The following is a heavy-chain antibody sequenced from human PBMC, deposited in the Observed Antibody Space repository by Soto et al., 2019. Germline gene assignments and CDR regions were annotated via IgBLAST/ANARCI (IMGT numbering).Heavy chain of an antibody. CDR2: IIPIFGTA. D-gene: IGHD3-10*01. CDR3: ARDRRGTMVRGVMGDWFVP. J-gene: IGHJ5*02. Sequence: QVQLVQSGAGVKKPGSSVKVSCKASGGIFSSYAISWVRLAPGQGLEWMGGIIPIFGTANYAQKFQGRVTITADESTSTAYMELSSLRSEDTAVYYCARDRRGTMVRGVMGDWFVPWGQGTLVTVSS. V-gene: IGHV1-69*01. CDR1: GGIFSSYA.